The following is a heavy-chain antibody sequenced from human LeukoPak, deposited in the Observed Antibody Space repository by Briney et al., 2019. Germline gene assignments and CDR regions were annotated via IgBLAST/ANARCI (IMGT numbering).Heavy chain of an antibody. CDR3: ARDSGLSGGSWPLDY. CDR1: GYTFTSYG. CDR2: ISDYNGNT. Sequence: GASVKVSCKASGYTFTSYGISWVRQAPGQGLEWMGWISDYNGNTNYAQKLQGRVTMTTDTSTSTAYMELRSLRSDDTAVYYCARDSGLSGGSWPLDYWGQGTLVTVSS. J-gene: IGHJ4*02. V-gene: IGHV1-18*01. D-gene: IGHD2-15*01.